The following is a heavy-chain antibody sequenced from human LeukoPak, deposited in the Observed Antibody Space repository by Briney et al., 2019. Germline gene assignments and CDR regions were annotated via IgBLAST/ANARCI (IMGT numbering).Heavy chain of an antibody. CDR2: IYPGDSDT. Sequence: GESLKISCKGSGYSFTSYWIGWGRPMAGKGLEWMGIIYPGDSDTRYSPSFQGQVTISADKSISTAYLQWSSLKASDTAMYYCARLAAVADRGEDYFDYWGQGTLVTVSS. D-gene: IGHD6-19*01. J-gene: IGHJ4*02. CDR1: GYSFTSYW. V-gene: IGHV5-51*01. CDR3: ARLAAVADRGEDYFDY.